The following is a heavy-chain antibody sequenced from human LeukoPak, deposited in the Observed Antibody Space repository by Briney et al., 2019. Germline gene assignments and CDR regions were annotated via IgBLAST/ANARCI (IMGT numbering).Heavy chain of an antibody. V-gene: IGHV3-30*18. CDR1: GFTFSSYG. CDR3: AKDLSLDY. Sequence: PGRSLRLSCAASGFTFSSYGMHWVRQAPGKGLEWVAVIWYGGSNKYYADSVKGRFTISRDNSKNTLYLQMNSLRAEDTAVYYCAKDLSLDYWGQGTLVTVSS. J-gene: IGHJ4*02. D-gene: IGHD3-9*01. CDR2: IWYGGSNK.